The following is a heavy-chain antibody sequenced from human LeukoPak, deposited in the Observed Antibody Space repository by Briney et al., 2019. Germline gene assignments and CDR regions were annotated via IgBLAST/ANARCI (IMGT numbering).Heavy chain of an antibody. V-gene: IGHV3-23*01. Sequence: GGSLRLSCAVSGFIFSNYAMNWVRQAPGKGLEWVSAISGSGGSTYYADSVKGRFTISRDNSKNTLYLQMNSLRAEDMALYYCARVVYDFWSAYDYWGQGTLVTVSS. CDR3: ARVVYDFWSAYDY. D-gene: IGHD3-3*01. CDR2: ISGSGGST. CDR1: GFIFSNYA. J-gene: IGHJ4*02.